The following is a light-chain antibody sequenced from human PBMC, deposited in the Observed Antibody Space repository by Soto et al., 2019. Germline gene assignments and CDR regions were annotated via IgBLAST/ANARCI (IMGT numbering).Light chain of an antibody. J-gene: IGKJ1*01. CDR2: AAS. V-gene: IGKV1-39*01. Sequence: DIQMTQSPSSLSASVGDRVTITCRASQSISSYLNWYQQKPGKAPKLLIYAASSLQSGVPSRFSGSGSETEFTLTISSLQPDDVATYYCQQYDRYSWTFGQGTKVDIK. CDR3: QQYDRYSWT. CDR1: QSISSY.